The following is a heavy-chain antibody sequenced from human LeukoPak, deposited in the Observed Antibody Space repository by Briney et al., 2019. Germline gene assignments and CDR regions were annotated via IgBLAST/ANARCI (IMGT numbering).Heavy chain of an antibody. D-gene: IGHD3-9*01. Sequence: GGSLRLSCAASGFTFSSYWIHWVRQVPGKGLVWVSAISGSGGSTYYADSVKGRFTISRDNSKNTLYLQMNSLRAEDTAVYYCATAGLRYFDWLLDVWGKGTTVTVSS. CDR3: ATAGLRYFDWLLDV. J-gene: IGHJ6*04. CDR2: ISGSGGST. CDR1: GFTFSSYW. V-gene: IGHV3-74*01.